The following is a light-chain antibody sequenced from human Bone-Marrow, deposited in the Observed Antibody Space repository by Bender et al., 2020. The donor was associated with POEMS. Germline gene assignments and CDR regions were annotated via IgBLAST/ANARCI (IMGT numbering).Light chain of an antibody. J-gene: IGLJ3*02. Sequence: QSVLTQPPSVSGAPGQRVTIPSTGSSSTTGSGYDKNWSQHLPGTPPKLLIYGYNNRPPGFPDRFSGSKSGTSASLAITGLEAEDEGDYYCQCYDNSLGGWVFGGGTKLTVL. CDR1: SSTTGSGYD. CDR2: GYN. V-gene: IGLV1-40*01. CDR3: QCYDNSLGGWV.